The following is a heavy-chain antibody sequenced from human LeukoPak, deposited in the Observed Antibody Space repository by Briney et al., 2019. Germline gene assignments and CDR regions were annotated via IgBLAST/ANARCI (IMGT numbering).Heavy chain of an antibody. CDR2: IYYSGST. Sequence: PSETLSLTCTVSGGSINSGGYYWSWIRQHPGKGLEWIGYIYYSGSTYYNPSLKSRVTISVDTSKNQFSLKLSSVTAADTAVYYCARLAAAVDNWFDPWGQGTLVTVSS. D-gene: IGHD6-13*01. CDR1: GGSINSGGYY. V-gene: IGHV4-31*03. CDR3: ARLAAAVDNWFDP. J-gene: IGHJ5*02.